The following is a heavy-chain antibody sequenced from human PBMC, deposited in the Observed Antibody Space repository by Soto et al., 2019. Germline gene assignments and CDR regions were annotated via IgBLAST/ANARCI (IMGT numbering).Heavy chain of an antibody. D-gene: IGHD2-21*02. CDR1: GGSISSGGYS. CDR3: ARFRGTAILDF. J-gene: IGHJ4*02. CDR2: LYHTGNT. V-gene: IGHV4-30-2*01. Sequence: SLTCAVSGGSISSGGYSWSWIRQPPGKGLEWIGYLYHTGNTYYNPSLESRVTISVDRSKNQFSLELPSVTAADMAVYYCARFRGTAILDFWGQGTLVTVSS.